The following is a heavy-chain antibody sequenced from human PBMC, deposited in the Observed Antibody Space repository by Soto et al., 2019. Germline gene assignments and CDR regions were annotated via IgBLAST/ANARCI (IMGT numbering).Heavy chain of an antibody. CDR2: IIPILGIA. D-gene: IGHD2-21*01. CDR1: GGTFSSYT. CDR3: ANGKRVAGGDY. V-gene: IGHV1-69*02. Sequence: QVQLVQSGAEVKKPGSSVKVSCKASGGTFSSYTISWVRQAPGQGLEWMGRIIPILGIANYAQKFQGRVTITAEKSTSTAYMELSSLRSEDTAVYYCANGKRVAGGDYWGQGTLVTVSS. J-gene: IGHJ4*02.